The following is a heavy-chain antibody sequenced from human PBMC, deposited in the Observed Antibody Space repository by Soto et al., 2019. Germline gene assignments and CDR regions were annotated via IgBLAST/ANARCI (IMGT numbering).Heavy chain of an antibody. J-gene: IGHJ3*02. V-gene: IGHV3-21*01. CDR2: ISSSSSYI. CDR3: ARDHVLSIYAFDI. Sequence: EVQLVEPGGGLVQPGGSLRLSCAASGFTFSSYSMNWVRQAPGKGLEWVSSISSSSSYIYYEDSVKGRFTISRDNAKNSLYLQMNRLRAEDTAGYYCARDHVLSIYAFDIWGQGTMVTVSS. D-gene: IGHD2-2*01. CDR1: GFTFSSYS.